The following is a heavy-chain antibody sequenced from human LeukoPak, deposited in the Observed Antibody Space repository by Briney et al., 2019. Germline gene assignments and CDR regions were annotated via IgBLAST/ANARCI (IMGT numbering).Heavy chain of an antibody. V-gene: IGHV3-30*02. CDR2: IRYDGSNK. D-gene: IGHD1-1*01. CDR3: ATDKGAAPEERADY. CDR1: GFTFSSYG. Sequence: GGSLRLSCAASGFTFSSYGIHWVRQAPGKGLEWVAFIRYDGSNKYYADSVKGRFTISRDNAKNSLFPQMNSLRAEDTAVYYCATDKGAAPEERADYWGQGTLVTVSS. J-gene: IGHJ4*02.